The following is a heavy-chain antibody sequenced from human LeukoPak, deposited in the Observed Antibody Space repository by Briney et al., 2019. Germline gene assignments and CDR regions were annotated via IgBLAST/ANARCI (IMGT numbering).Heavy chain of an antibody. CDR2: IRTKTNNYAT. Sequence: PGRSLRLSCAGSGFTFSASAMHWVRQVSGKGLEWVGRIRTKTNNYATTYGASVRGRFTVSRDDSKNTAYLQMNNLKTEDTAIYFCSSYDNAGNYYLNYWGQGTLVTVSS. D-gene: IGHD3-22*01. J-gene: IGHJ4*02. CDR1: GFTFSASA. CDR3: SSYDNAGNYYLNY. V-gene: IGHV3-73*01.